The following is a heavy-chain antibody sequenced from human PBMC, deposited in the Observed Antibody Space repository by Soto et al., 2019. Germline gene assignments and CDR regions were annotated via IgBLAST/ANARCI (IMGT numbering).Heavy chain of an antibody. J-gene: IGHJ3*02. V-gene: IGHV4-39*01. Sequence: QLQLQESGPGLVKPSETLSLTCTVSGGSISSSSYYWGWIRQPPGKGLEWIGSIYYSGSTYYNPSLRSRVTISVDTSKNQFSLKLSSVTAADTAVYYCARHIGSPGAFDIWGQGTMVTVSS. CDR3: ARHIGSPGAFDI. CDR2: IYYSGST. D-gene: IGHD1-26*01. CDR1: GGSISSSSYY.